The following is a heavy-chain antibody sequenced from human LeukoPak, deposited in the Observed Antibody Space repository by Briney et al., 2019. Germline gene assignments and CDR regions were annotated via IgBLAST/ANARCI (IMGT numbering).Heavy chain of an antibody. CDR3: ARLRVGKDTAMVDYYYYMDV. V-gene: IGHV5-51*01. J-gene: IGHJ6*03. CDR2: IYPGDSDT. D-gene: IGHD5-18*01. Sequence: GESLKISCKDSGHSFSSYWIGWVRQMPGKGLEWMGIIYPGDSDTRYSPSFQGQVTISADKSISTAYLQWSSLKASDTAMYYCARLRVGKDTAMVDYYYYMDVWGKGTTVTVSS. CDR1: GHSFSSYW.